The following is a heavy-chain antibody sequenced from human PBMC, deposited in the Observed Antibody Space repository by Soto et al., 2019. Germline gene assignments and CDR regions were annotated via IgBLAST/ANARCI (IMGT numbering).Heavy chain of an antibody. Sequence: QVQLQESGPGLVKPSETLSLTCAVSGGSISSNNWWSWFRQTQGKGREWIGEIYHSGSTNYNPSLKSRVTISLDKSKNQFSLSLTSMTAADTAVYYCARREGDCRGGSCPFYHDWGQGTLVTASS. CDR2: IYHSGST. D-gene: IGHD2-15*01. CDR3: ARREGDCRGGSCPFYHD. V-gene: IGHV4-4*02. J-gene: IGHJ4*02. CDR1: GGSISSNNW.